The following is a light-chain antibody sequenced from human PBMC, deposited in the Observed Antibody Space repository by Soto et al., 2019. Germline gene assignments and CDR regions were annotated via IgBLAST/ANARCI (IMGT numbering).Light chain of an antibody. Sequence: EILLTQSPATLSVSPGERATLSCRSSQSVNRNLGWYQQKPGQAPRLLIFAASTRAPGIPARFSGSGSGTDFTLTISGLQSEDFAVYYCQQYNSWPSITFGQGTRLEVK. CDR2: AAS. CDR1: QSVNRN. V-gene: IGKV3-15*01. CDR3: QQYNSWPSIT. J-gene: IGKJ5*01.